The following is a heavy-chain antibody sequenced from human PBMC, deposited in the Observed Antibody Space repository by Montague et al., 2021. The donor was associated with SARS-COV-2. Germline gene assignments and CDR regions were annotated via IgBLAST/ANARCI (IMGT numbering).Heavy chain of an antibody. CDR2: ISGSDGGT. CDR1: GFTFSNSS. Sequence: SLRLSCGASGFTFSNSSMNWVRQAPGKGLEWVSGISGSDGGTHYADSVKRRFTISRDNSKNVLYLQMNSLRAEDTVLYYCAKDSYYYGLGYGMDVWGQGTTVTVSS. CDR3: AKDSYYYGLGYGMDV. D-gene: IGHD3-10*01. V-gene: IGHV3-23*01. J-gene: IGHJ6*02.